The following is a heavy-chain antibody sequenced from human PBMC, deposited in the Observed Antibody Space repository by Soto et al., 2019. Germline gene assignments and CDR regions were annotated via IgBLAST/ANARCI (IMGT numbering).Heavy chain of an antibody. V-gene: IGHV3-11*01. D-gene: IGHD2-15*01. J-gene: IGHJ4*02. CDR1: GFTFSDYY. CDR3: ATSHGGTFLSN. Sequence: QVQLVESGGGLVKPGGSLRLSCAASGFTFSDYYMSWIRHAPGKGLEWVSYISGSGSSMYYADSVKGRFTISRDNAKNSVSLQMDSLRAEYTALYYSATSHGGTFLSNWGQGTLVTVSS. CDR2: ISGSGSSM.